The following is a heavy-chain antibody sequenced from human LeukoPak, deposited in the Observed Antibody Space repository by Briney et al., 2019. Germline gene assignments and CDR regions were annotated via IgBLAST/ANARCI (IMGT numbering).Heavy chain of an antibody. J-gene: IGHJ4*02. D-gene: IGHD2-21*02. CDR2: IYYDGST. V-gene: IGHV4-59*01. CDR3: ARKRPLLYYFDY. Sequence: SETLSLTCTVSGGSIGTSYWSWIRQPLGKGLEWIGYIYYDGSTDYNPSLKSRVTLSEDTSKNQFSLRLRSVTAADTAVYYCARKRPLLYYFDYWGQGTLVTVSS. CDR1: GGSIGTSY.